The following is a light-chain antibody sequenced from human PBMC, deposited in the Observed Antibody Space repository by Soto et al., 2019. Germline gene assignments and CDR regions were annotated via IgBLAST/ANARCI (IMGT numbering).Light chain of an antibody. CDR1: QGISNY. CDR3: QKYNSGLRGIT. Sequence: DIQMTQSPSSLSASVGDRVTITCRASQGISNYLAWYQQKPGKVPKLLIYAASTLQSGVPSRFSGTGSGTDSTLTISSLQPEDIVTYYGQKYNSGLRGITSGQGTRLEIK. CDR2: AAS. J-gene: IGKJ5*01. V-gene: IGKV1-27*01.